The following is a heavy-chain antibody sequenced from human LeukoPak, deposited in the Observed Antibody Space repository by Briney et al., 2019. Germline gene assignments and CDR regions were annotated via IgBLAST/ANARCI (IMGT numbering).Heavy chain of an antibody. CDR1: RVTFSTNG. Sequence: GGSLRLSCAASRVTFSTNGMHWVRQAPGKGLEWVAFIRYDGSKKYHVDSVKGRFTISRDNSKNTLYLQMNSLRPEDTAVYYCAKATLDTAYCGGDCYPDVWGRGTTVTVSS. CDR3: AKATLDTAYCGGDCYPDV. CDR2: IRYDGSKK. V-gene: IGHV3-30*02. D-gene: IGHD2-21*02. J-gene: IGHJ6*04.